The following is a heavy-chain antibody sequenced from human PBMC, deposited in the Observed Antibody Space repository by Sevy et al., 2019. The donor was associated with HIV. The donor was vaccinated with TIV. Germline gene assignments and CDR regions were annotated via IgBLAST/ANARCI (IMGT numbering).Heavy chain of an antibody. CDR2: ISYDGSDK. CDR3: AKVTWGTGAAGNYYHYYIDV. J-gene: IGHJ6*03. Sequence: GGSLRLSCAASGFTFSSYGMHWVRQAPGKGLEWVAVISYDGSDKYFGDSVRGRFTISRDNSKNTLYLKMNSLRAEETAVYYCAKVTWGTGAAGNYYHYYIDVWGKGTTVTVSS. D-gene: IGHD6-13*01. V-gene: IGHV3-30*18. CDR1: GFTFSSYG.